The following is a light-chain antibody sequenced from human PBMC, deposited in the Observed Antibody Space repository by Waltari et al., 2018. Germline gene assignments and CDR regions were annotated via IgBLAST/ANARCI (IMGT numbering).Light chain of an antibody. V-gene: IGKV4-1*01. CDR2: WAS. J-gene: IGKJ3*01. CDR1: QSVFYNSSNKNY. CDR3: QQHYDTPLT. Sequence: DIVMTQSPDSLAVSLGERATINCKSSQSVFYNSSNKNYLAWYQHKPGQPPKLLIYWASTRESGVPDRFSGSGSGTDFTLTISSLQAEDVAVYYCQQHYDTPLTFGPGTKVDVK.